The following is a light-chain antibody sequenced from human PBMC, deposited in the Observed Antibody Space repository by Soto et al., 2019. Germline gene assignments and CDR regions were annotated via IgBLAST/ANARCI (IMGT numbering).Light chain of an antibody. CDR3: SSYTSRLTL. J-gene: IGLJ1*01. CDR2: AVT. CDR1: SSDVGGYNY. V-gene: IGLV2-14*01. Sequence: QSALTQPASVSGSPGQSITISCTGTSSDVGGYNYVSWYQQHPGKAPKLMIYAVTDRPSGVSSRFSASKSGNTASLTISGLQAEDEDDYYCSSYTSRLTLFGTGTKLTVL.